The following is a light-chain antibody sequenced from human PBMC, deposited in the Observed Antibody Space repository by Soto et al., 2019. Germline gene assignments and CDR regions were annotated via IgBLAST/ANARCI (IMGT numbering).Light chain of an antibody. V-gene: IGKV3-20*01. Sequence: EIVLTQSPGSLSFSPGERATLSCRASQTFSSSYLAWYQQKPGQAPRLLIYGASRRATGIPDRFSASGSGTDFTLTISRLEPEDFAVYFCQQFGSSFITFGQGTRLEIK. CDR3: QQFGSSFIT. J-gene: IGKJ5*01. CDR2: GAS. CDR1: QTFSSSY.